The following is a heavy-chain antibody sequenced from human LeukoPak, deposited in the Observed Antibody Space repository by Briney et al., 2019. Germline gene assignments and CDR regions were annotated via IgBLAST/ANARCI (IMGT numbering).Heavy chain of an antibody. J-gene: IGHJ4*02. CDR3: ARIRYMVAANGDY. Sequence: ASVRVSCKASGDTFSTHGISWVRQAPGQGLEWMGWISAYNGNTNYAQKLQGRVTMTTDTSTSTAYMELRSLRSDDTAVYYCARIRYMVAANGDYWGQGTLVTVSS. CDR1: GDTFSTHG. D-gene: IGHD2-15*01. V-gene: IGHV1-18*01. CDR2: ISAYNGNT.